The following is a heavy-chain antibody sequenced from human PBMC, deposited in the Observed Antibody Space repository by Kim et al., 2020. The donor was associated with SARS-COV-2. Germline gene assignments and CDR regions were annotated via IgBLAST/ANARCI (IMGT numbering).Heavy chain of an antibody. J-gene: IGHJ6*02. CDR3: AKDHASVDTAMARIYYYGMDV. V-gene: IGHV3-23*01. Sequence: GGSLRLSCAASGFTFSSYAMSWVRQAPGKGLEWVSSISGSSGSTYYADSVKGRFTISRDNSKNTLYLQMNSLRAEDTAVYYCAKDHASVDTAMARIYYYGMDVWGQGTTVTVS. CDR1: GFTFSSYA. CDR2: ISGSSGST. D-gene: IGHD5-18*01.